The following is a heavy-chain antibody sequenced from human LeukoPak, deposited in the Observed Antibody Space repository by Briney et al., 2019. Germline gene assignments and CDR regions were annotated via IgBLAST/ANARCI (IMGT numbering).Heavy chain of an antibody. CDR2: IYYSGST. CDR3: ARRGFLEWDTIDY. D-gene: IGHD3-3*01. V-gene: IGHV4-39*01. CDR1: GGSISSSSYY. Sequence: PSETLSLTCTVSGGSISSSSYYWGWIRQPPGKGLEWIGSIYYSGSTYYNPSLKSRVTISVDTSKNQFSLKLSSVTAADTAVYYCARRGFLEWDTIDYWGQETLVTVSS. J-gene: IGHJ4*02.